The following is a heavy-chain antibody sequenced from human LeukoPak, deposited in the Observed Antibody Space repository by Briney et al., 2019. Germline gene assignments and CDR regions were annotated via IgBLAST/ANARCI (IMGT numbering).Heavy chain of an antibody. CDR3: ARASPAEYYVLDV. V-gene: IGHV3-66*01. Sequence: PGGSLRLSCAACGITVMSNYMTWVRQAPGKGLEWVSVISSGGGTYYAGSVKGRFTISRDISKNTVYLQMNSLRAEDTAVYYCARASPAEYYVLDVWGQGTAVTVSS. CDR1: GITVMSNY. CDR2: ISSGGGT. D-gene: IGHD6-6*01. J-gene: IGHJ6*02.